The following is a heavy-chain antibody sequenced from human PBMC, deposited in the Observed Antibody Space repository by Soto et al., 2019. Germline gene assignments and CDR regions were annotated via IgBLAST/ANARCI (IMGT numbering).Heavy chain of an antibody. Sequence: GGSLRLSCAASGFTFSNAWMSWVRQAPGKGLEWVGRIKSKTDGGTTDYAAPVKGRFTISRDDSKNTLYLQMNSLKTEDTAVYYCTTVLGHDFWSGYRDYYYYYGMDVWGQGTTVTVSS. D-gene: IGHD3-3*01. J-gene: IGHJ6*02. CDR3: TTVLGHDFWSGYRDYYYYYGMDV. V-gene: IGHV3-15*01. CDR1: GFTFSNAW. CDR2: IKSKTDGGTT.